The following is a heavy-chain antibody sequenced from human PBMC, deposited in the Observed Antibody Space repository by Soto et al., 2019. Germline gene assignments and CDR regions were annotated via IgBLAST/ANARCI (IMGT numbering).Heavy chain of an antibody. J-gene: IGHJ3*02. CDR2: IYYSGST. D-gene: IGHD6-13*01. V-gene: IGHV4-59*01. Sequence: PSETLSLTCTVSGGSISSYYWSWIRQPPGKGLEWIGYIYYSGSTNYNPSLKSRVTISVDTSKNQFSLKLSSVTAADTAVYYCARQYSSSWWGCAFDIWGQGTMVTVSS. CDR1: GGSISSYY. CDR3: ARQYSSSWWGCAFDI.